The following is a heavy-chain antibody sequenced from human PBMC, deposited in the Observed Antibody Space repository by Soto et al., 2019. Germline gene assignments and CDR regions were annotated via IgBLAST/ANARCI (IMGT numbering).Heavy chain of an antibody. Sequence: TLSLTGPVSGVSISSGGYYWSWIRQHPGKGLEWIGYIYYSGSTYYNPSLKSRVTISVDTSKNQFSLKLSSVTAADKAVYYCARVRGYRYGYSDYWGQGTLVTVYS. J-gene: IGHJ4*02. CDR3: ARVRGYRYGYSDY. V-gene: IGHV4-31*03. CDR1: GVSISSGGYY. CDR2: IYYSGST. D-gene: IGHD5-18*01.